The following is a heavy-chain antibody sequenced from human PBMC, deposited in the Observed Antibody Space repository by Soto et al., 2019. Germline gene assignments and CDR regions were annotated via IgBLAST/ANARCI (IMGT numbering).Heavy chain of an antibody. Sequence: QITLTESGPTLVKPTQTLTLTCTFSGFSLSTSGEGVGWIRQPPGKAPEWLALIYWDDDKRYSPPLKNRLTIPRDTSKSQVVLTMTNMDPVDTGTYFCAHRKKTITVATYFDSWGQGSLVTVSS. D-gene: IGHD6-19*01. CDR2: IYWDDDK. CDR1: GFSLSTSGEG. J-gene: IGHJ4*02. V-gene: IGHV2-5*02. CDR3: AHRKKTITVATYFDS.